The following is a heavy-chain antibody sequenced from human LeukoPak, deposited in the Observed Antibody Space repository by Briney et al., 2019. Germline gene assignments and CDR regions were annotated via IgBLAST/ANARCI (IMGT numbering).Heavy chain of an antibody. Sequence: SETLSLTCTVCGGSISSSSYYWGGIRQPPGKGLEWSGSIYYSGSTFYNPSLKSRVTISVDTSKNQFSLKLSSVTAADTAVYYCARTTEGGYTYGYFYYYYMDVWGKGTPVTIPS. V-gene: IGHV4-39*07. CDR1: GGSISSSSYY. CDR3: ARTTEGGYTYGYFYYYYMDV. D-gene: IGHD5-18*01. CDR2: IYYSGST. J-gene: IGHJ6*03.